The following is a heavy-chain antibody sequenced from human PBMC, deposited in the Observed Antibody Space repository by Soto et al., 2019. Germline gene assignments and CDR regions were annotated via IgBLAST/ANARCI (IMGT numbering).Heavy chain of an antibody. CDR3: ARRGAARLNWFDP. V-gene: IGHV4-39*01. Sequence: PSETLSLTCTVSGGSISSSSYYWGWIRQPPGKGLEWIGSIYYSGSTYYNPSLKSRVTISVDTSKNQFSLKLSSVTAADTAVYYCARRGAARLNWFDPWGQGTLVTVSS. CDR2: IYYSGST. CDR1: GGSISSSSYY. D-gene: IGHD6-6*01. J-gene: IGHJ5*02.